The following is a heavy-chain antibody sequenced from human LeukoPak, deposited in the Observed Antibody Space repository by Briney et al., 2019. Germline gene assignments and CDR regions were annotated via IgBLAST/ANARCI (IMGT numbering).Heavy chain of an antibody. D-gene: IGHD3-22*01. Sequence: SETLSLTCAVYGGSFSGYYWTWIRQPPGKGLEWIGEINHSGTTHYNPSLKSRVTISIDTSKIQFSLKLTSVTAADTAVYYCARAPYDSFDYWGQGTLVAVSS. CDR3: ARAPYDSFDY. J-gene: IGHJ4*02. CDR1: GGSFSGYY. CDR2: INHSGTT. V-gene: IGHV4-34*01.